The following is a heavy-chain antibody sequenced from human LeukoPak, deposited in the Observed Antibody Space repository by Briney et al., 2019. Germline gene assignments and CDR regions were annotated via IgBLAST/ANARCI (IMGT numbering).Heavy chain of an antibody. CDR2: IYYSGST. CDR3: ARGYAVPAAFIDY. J-gene: IGHJ4*02. V-gene: IGHV4-59*01. Sequence: SETLSLTCTVSGDSISSYYWSWLRQPPGKGLEWIGYIYYSGSTNYNPSLKSRVTISVDTSKNQFSLKLSSVTAADTAVYYCARGYAVPAAFIDYWGQGTLVTVSS. D-gene: IGHD2-2*01. CDR1: GDSISSYY.